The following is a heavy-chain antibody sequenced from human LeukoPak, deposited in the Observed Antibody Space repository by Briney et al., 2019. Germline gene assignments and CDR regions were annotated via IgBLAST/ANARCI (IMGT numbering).Heavy chain of an antibody. CDR2: INPNSGGT. V-gene: IGHV1-2*02. J-gene: IGHJ4*02. CDR1: GYTFTGYY. CDR3: ARDGELTGPLSSY. D-gene: IGHD7-27*01. Sequence: ASVKVSCKASGYTFTGYYMHWVRQAPGQGLEWMGWINPNSGGTNYAQKFQGRVTMTRDTSISTAYMELSRLRSDDTAVYYWARDGELTGPLSSYWGQGTLVTVSS.